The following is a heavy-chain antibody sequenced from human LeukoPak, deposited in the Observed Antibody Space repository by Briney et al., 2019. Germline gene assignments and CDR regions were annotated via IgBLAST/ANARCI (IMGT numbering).Heavy chain of an antibody. CDR2: ISSSGSTI. CDR1: GFTFSSYE. V-gene: IGHV3-48*03. D-gene: IGHD1-7*01. Sequence: PGGSLRLSCAASGFTFSSYEMNWVRQAPGKGLEWVSYISSSGSTIYYADSVKGRFTISRDNSKNTLSLQMNSLRAEDTAVYYCAKEGKTRNWNYYQAKSVYWGQGTLVTVSS. J-gene: IGHJ4*02. CDR3: AKEGKTRNWNYYQAKSVY.